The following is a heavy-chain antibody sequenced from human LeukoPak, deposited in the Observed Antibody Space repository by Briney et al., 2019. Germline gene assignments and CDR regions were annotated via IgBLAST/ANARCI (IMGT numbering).Heavy chain of an antibody. J-gene: IGHJ4*02. CDR1: GYTFTSYD. Sequence: GASVKASCKASGYTFTSYDINWLRQATGQGLEWMGWMNPNSGNTGYAQKFQGRVTMTRNTSISTAYMELSSLRSEDTAVYYCARKSSSSWGVVDYWGQGTLVTVSS. D-gene: IGHD6-13*01. V-gene: IGHV1-8*01. CDR2: MNPNSGNT. CDR3: ARKSSSSWGVVDY.